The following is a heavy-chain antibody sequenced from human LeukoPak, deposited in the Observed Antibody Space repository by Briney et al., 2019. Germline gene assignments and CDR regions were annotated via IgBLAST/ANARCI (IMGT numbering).Heavy chain of an antibody. J-gene: IGHJ5*02. V-gene: IGHV4-59*13. CDR3: VTGRYSYGWYDH. D-gene: IGHD1-26*01. CDR1: GGSISSFY. CDR2: MYYGGSP. Sequence: SQTLSLTCTVSGGSISSFYWSWIRQPPGKGLEWIGYMYYGGSPNYNPSLKSRVITSLDTSKNQFSLKLNSVTTADTAVYYCVTGRYSYGWYDHWGQGILVTVSS.